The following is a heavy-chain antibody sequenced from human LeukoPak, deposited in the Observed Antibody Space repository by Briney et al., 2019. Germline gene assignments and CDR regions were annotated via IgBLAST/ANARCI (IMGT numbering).Heavy chain of an antibody. CDR2: ISSSGST. V-gene: IGHV4-59*11. CDR3: ARGAPRDFYALFYMDI. D-gene: IGHD5/OR15-5a*01. CDR1: GGSITSHY. Sequence: SATLSLTCTVSGGSITSHYWIWIRQSPEKGLEWIGIISSSGSTGYNPSLRGRVTISVDTSTNRFFLSLSSVTAADTAVYYCARGAPRDFYALFYMDIWGKGTTVTVSS. J-gene: IGHJ6*03.